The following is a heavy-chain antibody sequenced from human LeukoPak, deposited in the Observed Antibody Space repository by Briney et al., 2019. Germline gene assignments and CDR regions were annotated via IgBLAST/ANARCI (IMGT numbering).Heavy chain of an antibody. Sequence: GGSLRLSCAASGFTFSTYWVSWVRQAPGKGLEWVAHIKQDGSEKYYVDSVKGRFTISRDNAKNSLFLQMNSLRAEDTAVYYCARGGYSSGWNGYYFDSWGQGTLVTVSS. CDR2: IKQDGSEK. J-gene: IGHJ4*02. V-gene: IGHV3-7*04. D-gene: IGHD6-19*01. CDR1: GFTFSTYW. CDR3: ARGGYSSGWNGYYFDS.